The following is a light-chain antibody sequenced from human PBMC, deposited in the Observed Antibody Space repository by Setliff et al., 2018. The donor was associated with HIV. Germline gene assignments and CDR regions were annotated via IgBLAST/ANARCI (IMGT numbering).Light chain of an antibody. J-gene: IGLJ1*01. V-gene: IGLV2-11*01. CDR2: DVT. CDR3: CSYAGSHTFV. CDR1: SSDVGGYNF. Sequence: QSALTQPRLVSGSPGQSVTISCTGTSSDVGGYNFVSWYQQRPGKAPKLMIYDVTKRPSGVPDRFSGSKSGNTASLTISGLQAEDEADYYCCSYAGSHTFVFGTGTKVTVL.